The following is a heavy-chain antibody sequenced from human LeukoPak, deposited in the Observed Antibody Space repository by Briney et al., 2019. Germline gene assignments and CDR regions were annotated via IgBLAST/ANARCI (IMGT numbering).Heavy chain of an antibody. J-gene: IGHJ4*02. CDR2: IDAKTGNA. Sequence: GASVKVSCKASGYTFIKYFINWVRQAPGQGLEWMGNIDAKTGNAMYAQGFTGHFVFSLDTSVSTAFLQINNLKTEDTAFYYCARGTPTPGVDFWGQGTPVSVSS. CDR1: GYTFIKYF. D-gene: IGHD1-1*01. CDR3: ARGTPTPGVDF. V-gene: IGHV7-4-1*02.